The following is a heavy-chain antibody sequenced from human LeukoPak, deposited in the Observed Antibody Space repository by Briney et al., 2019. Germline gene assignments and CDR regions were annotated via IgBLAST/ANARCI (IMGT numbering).Heavy chain of an antibody. D-gene: IGHD3-22*01. CDR1: GFTFSSYA. J-gene: IGHJ3*02. CDR2: ISHDGTNK. CDR3: AMSTSVVVRVYGSDAFDI. V-gene: IGHV3-30*04. Sequence: GGSLRLSCAASGFTFSSYAVHWVRQAPGKGLEWVAVISHDGTNKYYADSVKGRFTVSRDNSKNTLYLQMNSLRAEDTAVYYCAMSTSVVVRVYGSDAFDIWGQGTMVTVSS.